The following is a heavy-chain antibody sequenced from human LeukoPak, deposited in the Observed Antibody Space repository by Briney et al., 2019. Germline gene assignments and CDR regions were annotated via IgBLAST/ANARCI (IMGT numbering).Heavy chain of an antibody. CDR2: INHSGST. D-gene: IGHD7-27*01. J-gene: IGHJ4*02. CDR3: ASNTGTVFDY. V-gene: IGHV4-34*01. CDR1: GGSFSGYY. Sequence: PSETLSLTCAVYGGSFSGYYWSWIRQPPGKGLEWIGEINHSGSTKYNPSLESRVTISVDTSRNQFSLKLTSVTAADTAVYYCASNTGTVFDYWGQGALVTVSS.